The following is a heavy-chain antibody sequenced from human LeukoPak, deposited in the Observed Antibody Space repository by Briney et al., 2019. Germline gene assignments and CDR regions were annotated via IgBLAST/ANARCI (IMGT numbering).Heavy chain of an antibody. V-gene: IGHV1-69*05. CDR3: ARDIVGANNWFDP. CDR2: IIPIFGTA. Sequence: SVKVSCKASGGTFSSYAISWVRQAPGRGLEWMGGIIPIFGTANYAQKFQGRVTITTDESTSTAYMELSSLRSEDTAVYYCARDIVGANNWFDPWGQGTLVTVSS. J-gene: IGHJ5*02. CDR1: GGTFSSYA. D-gene: IGHD1-26*01.